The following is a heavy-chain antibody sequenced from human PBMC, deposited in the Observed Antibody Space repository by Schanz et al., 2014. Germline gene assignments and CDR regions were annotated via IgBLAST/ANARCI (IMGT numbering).Heavy chain of an antibody. Sequence: EVQVVESGGGLVQPGGSLRLSCAASGFTFTNYAMSWVRQAPGKGLEWVSSISGDHRNTFYADSVKGRFTISRDNSKNTLYLQMNSLRAEDTAIYYCAKDAPYPFDLWGRGTLITVSS. CDR1: GFTFTNYA. V-gene: IGHV3-23*04. CDR3: AKDAPYPFDL. CDR2: ISGDHRNT. J-gene: IGHJ2*01.